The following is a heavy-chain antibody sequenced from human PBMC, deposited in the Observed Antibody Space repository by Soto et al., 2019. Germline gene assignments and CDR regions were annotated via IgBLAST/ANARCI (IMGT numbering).Heavy chain of an antibody. CDR3: ARMPPFPQQLADYYYYGMDV. CDR2: IYYSGST. J-gene: IGHJ6*02. D-gene: IGHD6-13*01. CDR1: GGSISSGGYY. Sequence: PSETLSLTCTVSGGSISSGGYYWSWIRQHPGKGLEWIGYIYYSGSTNYNPSLKSRVTISVDSSKNQFSLKLRSVTAADTAVYYCARMPPFPQQLADYYYYGMDVWGQGTTVTVSS. V-gene: IGHV4-61*08.